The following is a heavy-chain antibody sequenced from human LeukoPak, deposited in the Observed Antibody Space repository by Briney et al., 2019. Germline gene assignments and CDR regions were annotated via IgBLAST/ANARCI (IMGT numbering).Heavy chain of an antibody. Sequence: GGSLRLSCAASGFTFSSHSMNWVRQASGKGLEWVGRIRSKADNYATAYAASVQGRCTISRDDSKNTAYLQLNSLKIEDTAVYYCTQFNYWGQGALVTVSS. V-gene: IGHV3-73*01. J-gene: IGHJ4*02. CDR3: TQFNY. D-gene: IGHD5-24*01. CDR1: GFTFSSHS. CDR2: IRSKADNYAT.